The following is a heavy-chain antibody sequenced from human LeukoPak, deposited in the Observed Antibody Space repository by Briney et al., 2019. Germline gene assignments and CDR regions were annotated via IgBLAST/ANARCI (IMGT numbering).Heavy chain of an antibody. Sequence: AGGSLRLSCAASGFTFSSSAMSWVRQAPGKGLEWVSAISNNGGYTYYADSVQGRFTISRDNAKNTLYLQMNSLRAEDTAVYYCARELWDSSGYENWFDPWGQGTLVTVSS. J-gene: IGHJ5*02. CDR3: ARELWDSSGYENWFDP. CDR1: GFTFSSSA. D-gene: IGHD3-22*01. V-gene: IGHV3-23*01. CDR2: ISNNGGYT.